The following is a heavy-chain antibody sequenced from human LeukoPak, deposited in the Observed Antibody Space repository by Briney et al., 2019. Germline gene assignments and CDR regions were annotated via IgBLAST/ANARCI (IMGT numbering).Heavy chain of an antibody. Sequence: SQTLSLTCTVSGGSISSGDYYWSWIRQPPGKGLEWSGDIYYSGSTYYNPSLKRRVTISVDTSKNKFSLKLSSVTAADTAVYYCAREYYYYYGMDVWGQGTTVTVSS. J-gene: IGHJ6*02. CDR1: GGSISSGDYY. CDR2: IYYSGST. CDR3: AREYYYYYGMDV. V-gene: IGHV4-30-4*01.